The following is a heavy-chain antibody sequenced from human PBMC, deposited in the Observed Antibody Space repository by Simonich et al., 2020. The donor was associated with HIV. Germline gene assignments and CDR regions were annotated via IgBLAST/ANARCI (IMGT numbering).Heavy chain of an antibody. CDR2: IDDSGSP. Sequence: QVQLQQWGAGLLKPSETLSLTCAVYGGSSSGYYWSWIRQPPGKGLEWIGDIDDSGSPNYSPSLKSRVTISLDTSKTQFSLKLSSVTAADKAVYYCARHAGDAAAFDNWGQGTLITVSS. CDR3: ARHAGDAAAFDN. CDR1: GGSSSGYY. J-gene: IGHJ4*03. V-gene: IGHV4-34*01. D-gene: IGHD2-15*01.